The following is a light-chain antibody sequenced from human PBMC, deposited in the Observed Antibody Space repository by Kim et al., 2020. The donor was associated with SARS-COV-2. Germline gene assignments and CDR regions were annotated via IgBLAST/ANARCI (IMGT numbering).Light chain of an antibody. CDR1: SSNIGSNT. CDR3: ATWDDSLNGQVV. V-gene: IGLV1-44*01. CDR2: TNN. J-gene: IGLJ2*01. Sequence: QRVTISCSGSSSNIGSNTVNWYHQLPGTAPKLLIYTNNQRPSGVPDRFSGPKSGTSASLAISGHQSEDEADYYCATWDDSLNGQVVFGGGTQLTVL.